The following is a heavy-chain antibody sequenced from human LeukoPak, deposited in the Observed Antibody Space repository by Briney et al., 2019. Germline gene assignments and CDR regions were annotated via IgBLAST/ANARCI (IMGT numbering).Heavy chain of an antibody. CDR2: INHSGST. Sequence: SETLSLTCAVYGGSFSGYYWSWIRQPPGKGLEWIGEINHSGSTNYNPSLKSRVTTSVDTSKNQFSLKLSSVTAADTAVYYCAREYSSSSRWNWFDPWGQGTLVTVSS. D-gene: IGHD6-6*01. V-gene: IGHV4-34*01. CDR1: GGSFSGYY. J-gene: IGHJ5*02. CDR3: AREYSSSSRWNWFDP.